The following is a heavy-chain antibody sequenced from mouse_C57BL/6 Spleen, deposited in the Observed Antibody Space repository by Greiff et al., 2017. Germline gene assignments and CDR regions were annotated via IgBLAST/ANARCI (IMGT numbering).Heavy chain of an antibody. CDR1: GYTFTSYW. D-gene: IGHD1-1*01. Sequence: VQLQQPGAELVMPGASVKLSCKASGYTFTSYWMHWVKQRPGRGLEWIGGIDPSDSNTNYNQKFKSKSTLTVDKSSSTAYMQLSSLTSADSAVIYGATVLGSSYYYAMGDRGKGASVS. CDR2: IDPSDSNT. CDR3: ATVLGSSYYYAMGD. V-gene: IGHV1-69*01. J-gene: IGHJ4*01.